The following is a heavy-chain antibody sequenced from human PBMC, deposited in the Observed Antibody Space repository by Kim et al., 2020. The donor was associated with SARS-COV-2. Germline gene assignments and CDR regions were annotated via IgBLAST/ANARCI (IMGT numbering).Heavy chain of an antibody. CDR1: GFTFTGYA. CDR3: MKGGWGWIWDH. Sequence: GGSLRLSCTTSGFTFTGYAMSWVRQAPGKGLDWVSSIDGSDGTTYYVDSVKGRFTISRDNSKNTLYLQMNSLRADDTAVYYCMKGGWGWIWDHWGQGTRV. CDR2: IDGSDGTT. D-gene: IGHD2-2*03. J-gene: IGHJ4*02. V-gene: IGHV3-23*01.